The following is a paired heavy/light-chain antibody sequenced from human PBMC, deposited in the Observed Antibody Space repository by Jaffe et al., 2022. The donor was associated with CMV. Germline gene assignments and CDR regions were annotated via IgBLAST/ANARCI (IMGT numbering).Light chain of an antibody. Sequence: DIQMTQSPSSLSASVGDRVTITCRASENIATYLNWYQQKPGKAPKLLIYAASNLQSGVPPRFSGSGSGTDFTLTINSLQREDFATYYCQQSYRLYRTFGQGTKVEIE. J-gene: IGKJ1*01. V-gene: IGKV1-39*01. CDR3: QQSYRLYRT. CDR1: ENIATY. CDR2: AAS.
Heavy chain of an antibody. CDR1: GFTFDDHA. CDR3: VKEDHFNGFQGNFDS. Sequence: EVQLVESGGGVVQPGRSLRLSCAASGFTFDDHAMNWVRQVPGKGLEWVSSVSWNSGTIEYADSVKGRFTISRDNAKNSLYLQLNSLRAEDTAFYYCVKEDHFNGFQGNFDSWGQGTLVTVSS. V-gene: IGHV3-9*01. CDR2: VSWNSGTI. D-gene: IGHD2-8*01. J-gene: IGHJ4*02.